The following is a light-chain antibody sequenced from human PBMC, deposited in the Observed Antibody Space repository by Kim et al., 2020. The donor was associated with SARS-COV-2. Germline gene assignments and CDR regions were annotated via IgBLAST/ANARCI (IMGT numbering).Light chain of an antibody. J-gene: IGLJ2*01. V-gene: IGLV3-19*01. Sequence: SSELPQDPAVSVALGQTVRITCQGDSLRSYYTTWYQQKPGQAPIVVVYGKNNRPSGIPDRFSGSSSGNTASLTITGTQAGDEADYYCNSRDNNDYVLFGGGTQLTVL. CDR2: GKN. CDR1: SLRSYY. CDR3: NSRDNNDYVL.